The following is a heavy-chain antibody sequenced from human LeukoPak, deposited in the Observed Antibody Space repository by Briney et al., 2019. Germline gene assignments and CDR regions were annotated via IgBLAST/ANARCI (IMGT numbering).Heavy chain of an antibody. CDR1: GFTFNSHW. J-gene: IGHJ4*02. D-gene: IGHD2-2*01. CDR3: ARDGVAPGIYFDS. Sequence: PGGSLRLSCVASGFTFNSHWMSWVRQAPGKGLEWVVNINQDGGEKYYVDSAKGRFTISRDNAKNSLYLQMNSLRVEGTAVYYCARDGVAPGIYFDSWGQGTLVTVSS. CDR2: INQDGGEK. V-gene: IGHV3-7*05.